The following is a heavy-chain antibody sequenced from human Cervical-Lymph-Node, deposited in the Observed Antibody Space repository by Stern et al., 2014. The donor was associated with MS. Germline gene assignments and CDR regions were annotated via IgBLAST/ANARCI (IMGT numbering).Heavy chain of an antibody. V-gene: IGHV3-74*02. D-gene: IGHD6-13*01. J-gene: IGHJ4*02. CDR1: GFTFSNYW. CDR3: TRGYSSNWYGGLDY. Sequence: EVQLVESGGGLIQPGGSLRLSCDASGFTFSNYWMHWVRQAPGKGLVWVSRVNSDGSTTSYADSVKGRFTISRDNAKNTLSLQMNSLRAEDTAVYYCTRGYSSNWYGGLDYWGQGTLVTVSA. CDR2: VNSDGSTT.